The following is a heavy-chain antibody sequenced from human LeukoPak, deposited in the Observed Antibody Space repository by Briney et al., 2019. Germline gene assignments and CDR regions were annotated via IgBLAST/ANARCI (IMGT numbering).Heavy chain of an antibody. D-gene: IGHD5-18*01. J-gene: IGHJ4*02. CDR2: IYSGGST. CDR3: AKEERDTAMDY. V-gene: IGHV3-66*02. Sequence: GGSLRLSCAASGFSVSSNYMRWVRQAPGKGLEWVSVIYSGGSTYYADSVKGRFTIYRDNSKNKLYLPMNSLRAEHTTVDYCAKEERDTAMDYWGQGTLVTVSS. CDR1: GFSVSSNY.